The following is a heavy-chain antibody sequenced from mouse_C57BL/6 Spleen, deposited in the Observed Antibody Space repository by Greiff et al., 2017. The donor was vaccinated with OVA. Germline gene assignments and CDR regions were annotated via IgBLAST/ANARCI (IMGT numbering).Heavy chain of an antibody. CDR3: ARGGEPYWYFDV. CDR1: GFTFSSYA. CDR2: ISDGGSYT. V-gene: IGHV5-4*01. Sequence: EVQGVESGGGLVKPGGSLKLSCAASGFTFSSYAMSWVRQTPEKRLEWVATISDGGSYTYYPDNVKGRFTISRDNAKNNLYLQMSHLKSEDTAMYYCARGGEPYWYFDVWGTGTTVTVSS. J-gene: IGHJ1*03. D-gene: IGHD2-13*01.